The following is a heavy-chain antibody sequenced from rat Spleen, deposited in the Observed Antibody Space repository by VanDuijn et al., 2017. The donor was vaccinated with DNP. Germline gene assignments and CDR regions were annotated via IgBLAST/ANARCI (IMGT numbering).Heavy chain of an antibody. CDR3: TTDFERGY. D-gene: IGHD1-11*01. V-gene: IGHV5-27*01. CDR1: GFTFSNYY. CDR2: ISASGGRT. Sequence: EVQLVESGGGLVQPGRSMKLSCAASGFTFSNYYMAWIRQAPKKGLEWVASISASGGRTSYRDSVKGRFTISRDNAKSTLYLQMDSLRSEDTATYYCTTDFERGYWGQGVMVTVSS. J-gene: IGHJ2*01.